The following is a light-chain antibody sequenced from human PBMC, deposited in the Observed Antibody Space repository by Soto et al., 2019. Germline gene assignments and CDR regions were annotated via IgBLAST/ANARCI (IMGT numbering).Light chain of an antibody. Sequence: EIMMTQSPGTLSASPGERATLSCRASQSVSSNLAWYQQKPGQAPRLLIYAVSTRATGIPARFSGSGSGTEFTLTISSLQSADFAVYFCQQYNKWPLTFGQGTKVEI. J-gene: IGKJ1*01. CDR3: QQYNKWPLT. V-gene: IGKV3-15*01. CDR1: QSVSSN. CDR2: AVS.